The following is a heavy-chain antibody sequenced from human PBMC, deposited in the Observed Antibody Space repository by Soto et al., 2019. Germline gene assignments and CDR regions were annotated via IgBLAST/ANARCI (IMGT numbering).Heavy chain of an antibody. Sequence: SETLSLTCTVFGGSSSGYYRTWIRQSPGGGLEWIGYIYYNGTTNYNPSLKSRVTISIDTSKSQFSLRLRSLTAADTAVYYCARWSDYGDYYYYGMDVWGQGTTVTV. J-gene: IGHJ6*02. CDR1: GGSSSGYY. D-gene: IGHD4-17*01. CDR2: IYYNGTT. CDR3: ARWSDYGDYYYYGMDV. V-gene: IGHV4-59*13.